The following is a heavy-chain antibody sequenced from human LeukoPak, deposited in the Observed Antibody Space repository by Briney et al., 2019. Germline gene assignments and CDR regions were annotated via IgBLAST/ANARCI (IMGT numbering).Heavy chain of an antibody. CDR2: MNPNSSNT. D-gene: IGHD4-17*01. V-gene: IGHV1-8*01. J-gene: IGHJ6*02. CDR1: GYTFTSYD. Sequence: ASVKVSCKASGYTFTSYDINWVRQATGQGLEWMGWMNPNSSNTGYAQKFQGRVTMTRNTSISTAYMELSSLRSEDTAVYYCARSPVTNYYYYGMDVWGQGTTVTVSS. CDR3: ARSPVTNYYYYGMDV.